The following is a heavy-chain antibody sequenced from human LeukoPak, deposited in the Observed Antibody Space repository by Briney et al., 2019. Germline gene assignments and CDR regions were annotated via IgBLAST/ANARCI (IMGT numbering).Heavy chain of an antibody. V-gene: IGHV3-30*18. Sequence: GGSLRLSCAASGFTFSSHGMHWVRQAPGKGLEWVAVISHDGINKYYADSVKGRFTISRDNSKNTLYLQMNSLRVEDTAVYHCAKVLLYSGYVGPFDYWGQGSVVSVSS. J-gene: IGHJ4*02. CDR2: ISHDGINK. CDR1: GFTFSSHG. CDR3: AKVLLYSGYVGPFDY. D-gene: IGHD5-12*01.